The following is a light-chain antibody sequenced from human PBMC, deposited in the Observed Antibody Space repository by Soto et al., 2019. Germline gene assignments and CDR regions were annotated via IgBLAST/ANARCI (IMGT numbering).Light chain of an antibody. J-gene: IGKJ1*01. CDR1: QSVDSSY. CDR3: QRYDGPPWT. V-gene: IGKV3-20*01. Sequence: IVLAQYPGTLSLSPGERATLSCRASQSVDSSYLAWYHQRPGQAPRLLIYGESSRATGITDRFSGSGSGTDFTLTISRLGPEDIAVYYCQRYDGPPWTVGPVTQVDIK. CDR2: GES.